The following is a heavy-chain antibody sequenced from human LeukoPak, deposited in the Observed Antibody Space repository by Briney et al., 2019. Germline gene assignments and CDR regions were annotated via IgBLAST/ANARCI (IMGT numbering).Heavy chain of an antibody. CDR2: IYYSGST. CDR3: ARRRKYCSGGRCYYFFDY. Sequence: SETLSLTCTVSGGSISSSSDYWGWIRQPPGKGLEWIGSIYYSGSTYYNSSLKSRVTISADMSKNQFSMKLNSVTAADTAVYYCARRRKYCSGGRCYYFFDYWGQGTLVSVSS. D-gene: IGHD2-15*01. CDR1: GGSISSSSDY. J-gene: IGHJ4*02. V-gene: IGHV4-39*01.